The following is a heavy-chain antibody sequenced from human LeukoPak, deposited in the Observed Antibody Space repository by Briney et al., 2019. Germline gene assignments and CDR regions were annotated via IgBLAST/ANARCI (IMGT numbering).Heavy chain of an antibody. CDR2: IHQDGNER. CDR3: ATAARYFDWVATLDY. V-gene: IGHV3-7*03. D-gene: IGHD3-9*01. Sequence: PGGSLRLSCAASGFTFSNYWMSWVRQAPGKGLEWVANIHQDGNERYYVDSVKGRFTISRDHAKNSLYLQMNSLRSEDTAVYYCATAARYFDWVATLDYWGQGTLVTVSS. J-gene: IGHJ4*02. CDR1: GFTFSNYW.